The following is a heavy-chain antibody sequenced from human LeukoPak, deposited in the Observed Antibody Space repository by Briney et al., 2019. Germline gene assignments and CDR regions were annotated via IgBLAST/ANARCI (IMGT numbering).Heavy chain of an antibody. J-gene: IGHJ4*02. Sequence: PGGSLRLSCAASGFTLSSYWMSWARQAPGKGLECGANIKYDGSEKEYADSVKGRFTISRDNAKNSLYLQMNSLRAEDTAVYYCARDIAPAGLFFDYWGQGTLVTVSS. V-gene: IGHV3-7*01. D-gene: IGHD6-13*01. CDR3: ARDIAPAGLFFDY. CDR2: IKYDGSEK. CDR1: GFTLSSYW.